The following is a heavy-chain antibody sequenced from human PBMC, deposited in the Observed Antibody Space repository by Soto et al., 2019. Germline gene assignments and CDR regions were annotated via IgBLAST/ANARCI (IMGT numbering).Heavy chain of an antibody. V-gene: IGHV1-18*01. Sequence: GASVKVSCKASGYSFTSYGISWVRQAPGQGLERMGWISAYNGNKKYAQKLQGRVTMTTDTSTSTAYMELRSLRSDDTAVYYCARDLGQQLVDYWGQGTLVTVSS. J-gene: IGHJ4*02. CDR3: ARDLGQQLVDY. CDR2: ISAYNGNK. D-gene: IGHD6-13*01. CDR1: GYSFTSYG.